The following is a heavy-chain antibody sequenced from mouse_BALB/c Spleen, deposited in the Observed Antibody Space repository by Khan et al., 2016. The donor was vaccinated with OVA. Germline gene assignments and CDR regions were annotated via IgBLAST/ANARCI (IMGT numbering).Heavy chain of an antibody. CDR3: ANHGSSSAWLTY. D-gene: IGHD1-1*01. CDR2: INPSTGYT. Sequence: QVQLQQSGAELAKPGASVKMSCKASGYTFTSYWMHWVKQRPGQGLEWIGYINPSTGYTEYNQRFKDKATLTADKSYSTAYMQLSSLTSEESAVYYCANHGSSSAWLTYWGQGTLGTVAA. CDR1: GYTFTSYW. J-gene: IGHJ3*01. V-gene: IGHV1-7*01.